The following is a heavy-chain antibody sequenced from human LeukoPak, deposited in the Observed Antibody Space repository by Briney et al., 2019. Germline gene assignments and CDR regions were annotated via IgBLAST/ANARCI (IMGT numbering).Heavy chain of an antibody. V-gene: IGHV3-9*01. CDR1: GFTFDDYG. Sequence: GGSLRLSCAASGFTFDDYGMHWVRQAPGKGLEWVSGINWNSNNIRYADSVKGRFTISRDNAKNSLYLQMNSLRAEDTALYYCAKVKGRGYSYGPIDYWGQGTLVTVSS. J-gene: IGHJ4*02. D-gene: IGHD5-18*01. CDR2: INWNSNNI. CDR3: AKVKGRGYSYGPIDY.